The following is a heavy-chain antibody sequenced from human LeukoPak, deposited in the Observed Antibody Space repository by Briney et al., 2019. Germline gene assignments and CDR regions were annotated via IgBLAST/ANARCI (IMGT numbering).Heavy chain of an antibody. V-gene: IGHV3-48*02. CDR1: GFTFSDYS. J-gene: IGHJ4*02. CDR2: IDGSGDTI. CDR3: SRRFDC. Sequence: GESLRLSCAASGFTFSDYSMNWVRQAPGKGLEWVSYIDGSGDTIYYADSVKGRFTISRDNAKNSLDLQMNSLRDEDTAVYYCSRRFDCWGQVTLVTVSS.